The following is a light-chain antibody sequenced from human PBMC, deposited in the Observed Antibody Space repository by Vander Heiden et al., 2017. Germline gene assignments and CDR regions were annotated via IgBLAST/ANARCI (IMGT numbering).Light chain of an antibody. J-gene: IGKJ1*01. CDR3: QQYGSSPRT. CDR1: QSVSSSY. CDR2: GAS. V-gene: IGKV3-20*01. Sequence: EHVLTPSPATLSLSPGRSATPSCRASQSVSSSYLAWYQQKPGQAPRLLIYGASSRATGIPDRFSGSGSGTDFTLTISRLEPEDFAVYYCQQYGSSPRTFGQGTKVEIK.